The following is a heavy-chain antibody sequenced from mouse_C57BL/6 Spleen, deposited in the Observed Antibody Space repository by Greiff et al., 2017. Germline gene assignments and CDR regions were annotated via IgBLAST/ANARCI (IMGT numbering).Heavy chain of an antibody. V-gene: IGHV14-4*01. CDR3: TFFATVYAMDY. J-gene: IGHJ4*01. CDR1: GFNIKDDY. Sequence: EVHLVESGAELVRPGASVKLSCTASGFNIKDDYMHWVKQRPEQGLEWIGWIDPENGDTEYASKFQGKATITADTSSNTAYLQLSSLTSEDTAVYYCTFFATVYAMDYWGQGTSVTVSS. D-gene: IGHD1-2*01. CDR2: IDPENGDT.